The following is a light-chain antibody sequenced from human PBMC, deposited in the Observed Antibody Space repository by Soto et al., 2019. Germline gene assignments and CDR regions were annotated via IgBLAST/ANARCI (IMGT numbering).Light chain of an antibody. J-gene: IGKJ1*01. CDR1: QSISSW. Sequence: DISMTQSPSNLYASLGDRVTITCRASQSISSWLAWYQQKPGKATKLLIYDASSLESGVPSRFSGSGSGTEFTLTISSLQPDEFATYYCQQYNSYPRTFGQGTKVDNK. V-gene: IGKV1-5*01. CDR2: DAS. CDR3: QQYNSYPRT.